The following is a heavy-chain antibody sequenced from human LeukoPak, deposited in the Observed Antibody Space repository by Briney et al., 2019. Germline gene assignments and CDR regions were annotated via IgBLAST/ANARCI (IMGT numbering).Heavy chain of an antibody. Sequence: SETLSLTCTVSGGSISSGTNYWSWIRQPPGKGLECIGYIHYTGSTNYNPSLKSRVTISVDTSKNQFSLKLSSVTAADTAIYYCARGGYYGSGNDFRFDPWGQGTLVTVSS. CDR1: GGSISSGTNY. D-gene: IGHD3-10*01. CDR3: ARGGYYGSGNDFRFDP. CDR2: IHYTGST. V-gene: IGHV4-61*01. J-gene: IGHJ5*02.